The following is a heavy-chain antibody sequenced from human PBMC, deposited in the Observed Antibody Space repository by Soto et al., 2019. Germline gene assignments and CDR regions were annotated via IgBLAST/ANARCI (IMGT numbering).Heavy chain of an antibody. D-gene: IGHD3-22*01. CDR3: ARGGIHYYDSSGHAFDY. J-gene: IGHJ4*02. CDR1: GGTFDIYG. CDR2: IIPIFGTA. V-gene: IGHV1-69*06. Sequence: QVQLVQSGAEVKKPGSSVKVSRKASGGTFDIYGFNWARQAPGQGLEWMGTIIPIFGTADYAQKFEGRVSITADKSTSTAYMELRSLTSEDTAMYYCARGGIHYYDSSGHAFDYWGQGTLITVSS.